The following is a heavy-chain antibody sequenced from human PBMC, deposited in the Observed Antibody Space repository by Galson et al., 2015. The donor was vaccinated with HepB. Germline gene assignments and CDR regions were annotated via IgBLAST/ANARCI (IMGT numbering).Heavy chain of an antibody. CDR3: ARDKDGYNNPYYDF. Sequence: SVKVSCKASGGTFSSYTISWVRQAPGQGLEWMGGITPVLGITDYAQKFQGRVTITADKSTNIAYMELRSLRSEDTAVYYCARDKDGYNNPYYDFWGQGTLVTVSS. J-gene: IGHJ4*02. D-gene: IGHD5-24*01. CDR2: ITPVLGIT. V-gene: IGHV1-69*10. CDR1: GGTFSSYT.